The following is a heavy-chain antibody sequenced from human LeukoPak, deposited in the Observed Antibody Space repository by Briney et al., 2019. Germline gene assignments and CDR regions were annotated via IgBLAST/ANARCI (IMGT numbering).Heavy chain of an antibody. CDR3: ARLPTMVRGVIPSFDP. J-gene: IGHJ5*02. Sequence: GGSLRLSCAASGLTFSSYEMNWVRQAPGKGLEWVSYISSSGSTIYYADSVKGRFTISRDNAKNSLYLQMNSLRAEDTAVYYCARLPTMVRGVIPSFDPWGQGTLVTVSS. D-gene: IGHD3-10*01. CDR2: ISSSGSTI. V-gene: IGHV3-48*03. CDR1: GLTFSSYE.